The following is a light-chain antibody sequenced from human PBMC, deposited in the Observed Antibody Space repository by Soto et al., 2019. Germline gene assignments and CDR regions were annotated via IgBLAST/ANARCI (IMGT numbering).Light chain of an antibody. V-gene: IGKV2-28*01. CDR3: MQALQTPLT. CDR2: LGS. Sequence: DIVMTQSPLSLPVTPGEPDSISCRSSQSLLHSNGYNYLDWYLQKPGQSPQLLIYLGSNRASGVPDRFSGSGSGTDFTLKISRVEAEDVGVYYCMQALQTPLTFGGGPKVEI. CDR1: QSLLHSNGYNY. J-gene: IGKJ4*02.